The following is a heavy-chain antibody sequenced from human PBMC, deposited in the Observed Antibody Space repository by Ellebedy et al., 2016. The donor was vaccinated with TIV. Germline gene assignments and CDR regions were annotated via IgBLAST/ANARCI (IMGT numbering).Heavy chain of an antibody. D-gene: IGHD4-23*01. V-gene: IGHV1-3*01. CDR3: ARGFTVVSVPFDY. Sequence: FQGRVTITRDTSASTAYMELSSLRSEDTAVYYCARGFTVVSVPFDYWGQGTLVTVSS. J-gene: IGHJ4*02.